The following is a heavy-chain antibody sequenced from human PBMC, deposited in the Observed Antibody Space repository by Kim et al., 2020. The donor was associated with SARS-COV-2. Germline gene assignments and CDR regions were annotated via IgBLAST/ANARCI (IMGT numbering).Heavy chain of an antibody. D-gene: IGHD1-20*01. CDR2: IKEDGTEK. Sequence: GGSLRLSCAASGFTFSRSSMSWVRQAPGKGLQWVAKIKEDGTEKYYVDSVRGRFTISRDNANNSVYLQLNSLRAGDTAVYYCVRDKFIIGTTGGFDYWGQGTLVTVSS. J-gene: IGHJ4*02. CDR1: GFTFSRSS. CDR3: VRDKFIIGTTGGFDY. V-gene: IGHV3-7*01.